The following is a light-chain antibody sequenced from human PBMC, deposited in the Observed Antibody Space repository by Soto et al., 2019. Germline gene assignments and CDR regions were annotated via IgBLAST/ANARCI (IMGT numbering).Light chain of an antibody. CDR3: CSYAGTYSYVI. J-gene: IGLJ2*01. Sequence: QSALTQPRSVSGSPGQSVTISCTGTSSDVGAYSDVSWFQQHPGKAPKLMIYDVSERPSGVPDRFSGSKSGNTASLTISGLQAEDEADYYCCSYAGTYSYVIFGGGTKLTVL. CDR2: DVS. V-gene: IGLV2-11*01. CDR1: SSDVGAYSD.